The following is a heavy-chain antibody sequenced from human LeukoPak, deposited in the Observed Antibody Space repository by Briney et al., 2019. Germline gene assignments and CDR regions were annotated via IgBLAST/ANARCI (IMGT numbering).Heavy chain of an antibody. CDR3: ARATASGSGRAYDH. CDR1: GESMIGHY. Sequence: SETLSLTCAVYGESMIGHYWTWIRQPPGKRLEWIGEIHHSGGANSNPSLKNRVTMSIDMSKNQFSLKLNSVTAADTAVYYCARATASGSGRAYDHWAQGNLVPVSS. V-gene: IGHV4-34*01. J-gene: IGHJ4*02. D-gene: IGHD3-10*01. CDR2: IHHSGGA.